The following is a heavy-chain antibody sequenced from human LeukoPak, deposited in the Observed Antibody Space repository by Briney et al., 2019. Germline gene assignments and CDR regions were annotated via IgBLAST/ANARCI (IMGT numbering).Heavy chain of an antibody. Sequence: SETLSLTCTVSGGSISSGGYYWSWIRQPPGKGLGWIGYIYHSGSTYYNPSLKSRVTISVDRSKNQFSLKLSSVTAADTAVYYCARDDRSDCSGGSCPSVWGQGTLVTVSS. J-gene: IGHJ4*02. CDR3: ARDDRSDCSGGSCPSV. V-gene: IGHV4-30-2*01. CDR2: IYHSGST. CDR1: GGSISSGGYY. D-gene: IGHD2-15*01.